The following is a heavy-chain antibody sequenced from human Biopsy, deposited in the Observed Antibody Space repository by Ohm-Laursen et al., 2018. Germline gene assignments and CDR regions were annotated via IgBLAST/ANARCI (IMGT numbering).Heavy chain of an antibody. CDR3: ARGGYDYDY. CDR2: MTPKTGKT. D-gene: IGHD5-12*01. Sequence: PSVNASCKTSGYTFTDYDINWVRQASGQGLEWVGWMTPKTGKTGYTQKLQGRLTMTRDTSTSTAYMELSSLRSEDTAIYYCARGGYDYDYWGQGTLVTVSS. V-gene: IGHV1-8*01. CDR1: GYTFTDYD. J-gene: IGHJ4*02.